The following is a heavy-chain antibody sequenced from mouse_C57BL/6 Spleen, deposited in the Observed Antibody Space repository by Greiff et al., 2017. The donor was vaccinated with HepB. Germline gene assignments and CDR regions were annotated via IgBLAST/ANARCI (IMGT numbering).Heavy chain of an antibody. CDR2: IYPGSGST. J-gene: IGHJ2*01. D-gene: IGHD1-1*01. CDR3: AKYYGSSYDYFDY. CDR1: GYTFTSYW. V-gene: IGHV1-55*01. Sequence: VKLQQPGAELVKPGASVKMSCKASGYTFTSYWITWVKQRPGQGLEWIGDIYPGSGSTNYNEKFKSKATLTVDTSSSTAYMQLSSLTSEDSAVYYCAKYYGSSYDYFDYWGQGTTLTVSS.